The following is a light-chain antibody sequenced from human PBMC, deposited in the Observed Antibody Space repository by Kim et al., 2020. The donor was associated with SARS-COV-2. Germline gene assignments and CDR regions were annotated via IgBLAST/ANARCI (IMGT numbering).Light chain of an antibody. CDR2: GAF. CDR3: KKNGRSPRT. Sequence: EIVLTQSPGTLSLSPGERATLSCRASQSVSSSYLAWYQQKPGQAPRLLIYGAFSRATGIPDRFSGSGSGTDFTLTISRLEPEDFAVYYSKKNGRSPRTLGGGRKGESK. J-gene: IGKJ4*01. CDR1: QSVSSSY. V-gene: IGKV3-20*01.